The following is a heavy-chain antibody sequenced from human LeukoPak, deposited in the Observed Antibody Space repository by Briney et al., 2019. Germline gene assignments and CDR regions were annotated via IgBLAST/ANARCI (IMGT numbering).Heavy chain of an antibody. J-gene: IGHJ4*02. V-gene: IGHV4-59*01. Sequence: PSETLSLICTVSGGSISSYYWSWIRQPPGKGLEWIGYIYYGGSTNYNPSLKSRVTISVDTSKNQFSLKLSSVTAADTAVYYCARVSSGWSTDYYFDYWGQGTLVTVSS. D-gene: IGHD6-19*01. CDR3: ARVSSGWSTDYYFDY. CDR2: IYYGGST. CDR1: GGSISSYY.